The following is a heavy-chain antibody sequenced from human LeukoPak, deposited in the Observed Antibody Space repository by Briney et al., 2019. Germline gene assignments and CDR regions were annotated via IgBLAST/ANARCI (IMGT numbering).Heavy chain of an antibody. D-gene: IGHD3-9*01. J-gene: IGHJ6*02. V-gene: IGHV3-23*01. CDR2: ISGSGGST. CDR3: ARDAHYDILTGYYKGPYYYYGMDV. Sequence: GGSLRLSCAASGFTFSSYATSWVRQAPGKGLEWVSAISGSGGSTYYADSVKGRFTISRDNSKNTLYLQMNSLRAEDTAVYYCARDAHYDILTGYYKGPYYYYGMDVWGQGTTVTVSS. CDR1: GFTFSSYA.